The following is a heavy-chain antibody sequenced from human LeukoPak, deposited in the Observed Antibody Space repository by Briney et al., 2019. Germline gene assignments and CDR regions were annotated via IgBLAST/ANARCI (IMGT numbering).Heavy chain of an antibody. CDR3: AKDRNSFGSGGSDY. J-gene: IGHJ4*02. V-gene: IGHV3-23*01. CDR1: GFTFSIYA. D-gene: IGHD3-10*01. Sequence: GGSLRLPCAASGFTFSIYAMSWVRQAPGKGLEWVSSISDSRGDTNYAASVKGRFTISRDNYKNTLYLQMNSLRADDTAVYYCAKDRNSFGSGGSDYWGQGTLVTVSS. CDR2: ISDSRGDT.